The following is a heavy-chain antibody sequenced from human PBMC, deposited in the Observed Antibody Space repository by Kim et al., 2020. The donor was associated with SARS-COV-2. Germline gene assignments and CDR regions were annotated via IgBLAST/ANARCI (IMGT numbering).Heavy chain of an antibody. D-gene: IGHD6-13*01. V-gene: IGHV4-39*07. CDR1: GGSISSSSYY. CDR3: ASLIAAAVLDY. CDR2: IYYSGST. Sequence: SETLSLTCTVSGGSISSSSYYWGWIRQPPGKGLEWIGSIYYSGSTYYNPSLKSRVTISVDTSKNQFSLKLSSVTAADTAVYYCASLIAAAVLDYWGQRTLVTVSS. J-gene: IGHJ4*02.